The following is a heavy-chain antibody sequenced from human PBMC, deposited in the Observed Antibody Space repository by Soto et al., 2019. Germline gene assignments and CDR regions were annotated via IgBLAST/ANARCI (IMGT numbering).Heavy chain of an antibody. CDR1: GGTFSSYA. D-gene: IGHD2-15*01. CDR3: ASRWGEGYGFLGVYYYGMDV. J-gene: IGHJ6*02. Sequence: ASVKVSCKASGGTFSSYAISWVRQAPGQGLEWMGGIIPIFGTANYAQKFQGRVTITADESTSTAYMELSSLGSEDTAVYYCASRWGEGYGFLGVYYYGMDVWGQGTTVTVSS. CDR2: IIPIFGTA. V-gene: IGHV1-69*13.